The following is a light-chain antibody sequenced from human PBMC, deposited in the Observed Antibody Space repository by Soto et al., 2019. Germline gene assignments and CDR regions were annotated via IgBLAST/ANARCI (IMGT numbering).Light chain of an antibody. CDR2: EDN. V-gene: IGLV6-57*01. CDR3: QSFDSSDQV. J-gene: IGLJ3*02. CDR1: GGSIASQY. Sequence: NFMLAQPHSVSESPGKTITISCTRSGGSIASQYVQWFQQRPGRSPTTVIYEDNQRPSGVPDRFSGSIDSSSNSASLTISGLKTEDEATYYCQSFDSSDQVFGGGTKVTVL.